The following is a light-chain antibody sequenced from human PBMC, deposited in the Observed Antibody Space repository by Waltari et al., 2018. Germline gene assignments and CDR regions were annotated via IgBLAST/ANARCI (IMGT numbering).Light chain of an antibody. V-gene: IGLV4-69*01. CDR1: SGHSSNV. J-gene: IGLJ3*02. CDR3: QTGGHGTWV. CDR2: VNSDGSH. Sequence: QLVLTQSPSASASPGASVKLTCTLSSGHSSNVIARLQHQPEKGPRYLMKVNSDGSHSKGDKIPDRFSGSSSGTEHYLTISSLQSEDEADYYCQTGGHGTWVFGGGTKLTVL.